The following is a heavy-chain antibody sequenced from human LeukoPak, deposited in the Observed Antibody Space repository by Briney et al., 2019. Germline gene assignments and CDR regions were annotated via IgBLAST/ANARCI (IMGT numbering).Heavy chain of an antibody. V-gene: IGHV3-30*18. CDR2: ISYDGSNK. Sequence: PGGSLRLSCAASGFTFSSYGMHWVRQAPGKGLEWVAVISYDGSNKYYADSVKGRLTISRDNSKNTLYLQMNSLRAEDTAVYYCAKDPGSSWYDYWGQGTLVIVSS. J-gene: IGHJ4*02. CDR3: AKDPGSSWYDY. D-gene: IGHD6-13*01. CDR1: GFTFSSYG.